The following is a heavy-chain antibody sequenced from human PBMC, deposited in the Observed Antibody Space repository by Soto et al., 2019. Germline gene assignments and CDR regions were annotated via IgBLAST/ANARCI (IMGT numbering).Heavy chain of an antibody. J-gene: IGHJ4*02. Sequence: QLRLQESGSGLVKPSQTLSLTCAVSGGSISSGGYSWSWIRQPPGKGLEWIGYIYHSGSTYYNPSLKSRVTISVDRSKNQFSLKLSSVTAADTAVYYCARAEGGIFDHWGQGTLVTVSS. V-gene: IGHV4-30-2*01. CDR1: GGSISSGGYS. CDR3: ARAEGGIFDH. CDR2: IYHSGST.